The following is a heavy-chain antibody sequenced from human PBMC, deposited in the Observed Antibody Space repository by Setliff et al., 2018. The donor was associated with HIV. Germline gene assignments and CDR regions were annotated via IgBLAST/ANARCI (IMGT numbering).Heavy chain of an antibody. CDR2: ISSSSSTI. V-gene: IGHV3-48*01. CDR1: GFTFSTYW. Sequence: PGGSLRLSCAASGFTFSTYWMSWVRQAPGKGLEWVSYISSSSSTIYYADSVKGRFTISRDNSKNTVYLQMNSLRAEDTAVYYCATLSSNWHLDYWGQGTLVTVSS. D-gene: IGHD6-13*01. J-gene: IGHJ4*02. CDR3: ATLSSNWHLDY.